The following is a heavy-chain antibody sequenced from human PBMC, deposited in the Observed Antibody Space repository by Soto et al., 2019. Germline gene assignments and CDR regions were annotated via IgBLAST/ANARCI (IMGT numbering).Heavy chain of an antibody. Sequence: GSGPTLVNPTQTLTLTCTFSGFSLSTSGVGVGWIRQPPGKALEWLALIYWDDDKRYSPSLKSRLTITKDTSKNQVVLTMTNMDPVDTATYYCAHRREDIVATIDLYSFDYWGQGTLVTVSS. CDR3: AHRREDIVATIDLYSFDY. CDR2: IYWDDDK. D-gene: IGHD5-12*01. V-gene: IGHV2-5*02. CDR1: GFSLSTSGVG. J-gene: IGHJ4*02.